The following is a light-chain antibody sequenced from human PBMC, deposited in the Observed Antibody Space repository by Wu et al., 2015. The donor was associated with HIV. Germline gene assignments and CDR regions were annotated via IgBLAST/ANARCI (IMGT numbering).Light chain of an antibody. V-gene: IGKV3-15*01. Sequence: EIVMTQSPATLSVTPGERATLSCRAGQSVRTRLAWYQQKPGQGPRLLIYDASTRATGVPARFSGSGSGTEFTLTINSMQSEDFAVYWCQQYDDRPSFGQGTTVEVK. CDR1: QSVRTR. CDR3: QQYDDRPS. CDR2: DAS. J-gene: IGKJ1*01.